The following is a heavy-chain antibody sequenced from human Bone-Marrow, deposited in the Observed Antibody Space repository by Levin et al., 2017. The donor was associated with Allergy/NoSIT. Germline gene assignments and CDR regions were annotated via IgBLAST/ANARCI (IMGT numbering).Heavy chain of an antibody. J-gene: IGHJ5*02. CDR1: GGSFSGYY. CDR3: ARVATTVGNWFDP. D-gene: IGHD4-11*01. Sequence: SETLSLTCAVYGGSFSGYYWSWIRQPPGKGLEWIGEINHSGSTNYNPSLKSRVTISVDTSKNQFSLKLSSVTAADTAVYYCARVATTVGNWFDPWGQGTLVTVSS. V-gene: IGHV4-34*01. CDR2: INHSGST.